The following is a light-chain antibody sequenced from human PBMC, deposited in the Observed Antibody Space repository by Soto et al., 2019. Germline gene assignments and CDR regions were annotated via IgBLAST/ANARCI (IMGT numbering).Light chain of an antibody. CDR2: KAS. Sequence: DIQMTQSPSTLSASVGDRVTITCRASQTIDKWLAWYQQKPGKAPKLLIYKASILQSGVPSRFSGSWSGTEFTLTITSLPPDDVGSYFCQQYSRFSWTFGQGTKVEIK. V-gene: IGKV1-5*03. CDR1: QTIDKW. CDR3: QQYSRFSWT. J-gene: IGKJ1*01.